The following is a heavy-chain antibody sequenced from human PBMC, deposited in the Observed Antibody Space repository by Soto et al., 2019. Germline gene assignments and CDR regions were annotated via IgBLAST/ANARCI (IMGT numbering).Heavy chain of an antibody. D-gene: IGHD1-26*01. CDR1: GFTVSTYN. CDR2: TYSGGST. Sequence: EVHLVESGGGLMQPGRSLRLSCAASGFTVSTYNMIWVRQAPVKGLEWVSVTYSGGSTQYADSVKGRFTVSRDNSKNTLYLQMSSLRDEDTAVYYCARKLSGAVQGWAYGMDVWGRGTTVTVSS. CDR3: ARKLSGAVQGWAYGMDV. V-gene: IGHV3-53*02. J-gene: IGHJ6*02.